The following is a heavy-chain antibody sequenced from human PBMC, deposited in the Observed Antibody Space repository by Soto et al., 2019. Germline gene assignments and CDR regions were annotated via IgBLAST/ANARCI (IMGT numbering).Heavy chain of an antibody. Sequence: QVQLVESGGGVVQPGRSLRLSCSGSGFIFYDHGMHWVRQAPGKGLEWVAVISYDGSHKFYADSVKGRFTISRDNSQNTLYLQVNSLRAEDGAVYYCAKDAYSGYDPRWVGYYMDVWGKGTTVTVSS. CDR3: AKDAYSGYDPRWVGYYMDV. D-gene: IGHD5-12*01. CDR2: ISYDGSHK. J-gene: IGHJ6*03. CDR1: GFIFYDHG. V-gene: IGHV3-30*18.